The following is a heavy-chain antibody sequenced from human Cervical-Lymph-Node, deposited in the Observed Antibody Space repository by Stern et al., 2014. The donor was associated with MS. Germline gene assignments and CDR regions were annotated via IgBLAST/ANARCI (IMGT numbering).Heavy chain of an antibody. Sequence: EVQLVESGGGVIKPGGSLRLSCTASGFTVSRDYMTWVRQAPGQGLEWVALITNVGSAFYTDSVKGRFPISRDDSKNTVYLHMTSLRAEDTAMYYCARDASSPERSDWWGQGTLVTVSS. J-gene: IGHJ4*02. V-gene: IGHV3-53*01. D-gene: IGHD6-25*01. CDR3: ARDASSPERSDW. CDR1: GFTVSRDY. CDR2: ITNVGSA.